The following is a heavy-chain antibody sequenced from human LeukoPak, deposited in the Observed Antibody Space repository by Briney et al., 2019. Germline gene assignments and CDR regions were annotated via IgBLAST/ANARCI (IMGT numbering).Heavy chain of an antibody. J-gene: IGHJ5*02. CDR2: INPSGGST. Sequence: ASVKVSCKASGYTFTSYYIHWVRQAPGQGLEWMGIINPSGGSTSYAQKFQGRVTMTRDTSTSTVYMELSSLRAEDTAVYYCARDGCASSNCYRIDNWFDPWGQGTLVTVSS. D-gene: IGHD2-2*01. CDR1: GYTFTSYY. V-gene: IGHV1-46*01. CDR3: ARDGCASSNCYRIDNWFDP.